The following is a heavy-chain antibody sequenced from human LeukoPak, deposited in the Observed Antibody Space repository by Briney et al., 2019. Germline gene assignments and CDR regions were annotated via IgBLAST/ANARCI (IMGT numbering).Heavy chain of an antibody. CDR1: GFTFSSFS. CDR3: ARALVMIAPLDAFDI. V-gene: IGHV3-21*01. J-gene: IGHJ3*02. CDR2: ISSSSSYI. Sequence: GGSLRLSCAASGFTFSSFSLNWVRQAPGKGPEWVSSISSSSSYIYYADSVKGRFTISRDNAKNSVYLQMNSLRAEDTAVYYCARALVMIAPLDAFDIWGQGTMVTVSS. D-gene: IGHD3-9*01.